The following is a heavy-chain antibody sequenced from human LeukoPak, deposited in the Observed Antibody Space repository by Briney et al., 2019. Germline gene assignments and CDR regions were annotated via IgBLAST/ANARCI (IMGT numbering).Heavy chain of an antibody. CDR3: AKAEGDGFNSNFDY. Sequence: PGGSLRLSCAASGFTLSTYGLSWVRQAPGKGLEWVSAISGGGGRTYYADSVKGRFTISRDNSRNTLYLQMNSLRPEDTAVYYCAKAEGDGFNSNFDYWGQGTLVTVSS. CDR2: ISGGGGRT. V-gene: IGHV3-23*01. J-gene: IGHJ4*02. CDR1: GFTLSTYG. D-gene: IGHD5-24*01.